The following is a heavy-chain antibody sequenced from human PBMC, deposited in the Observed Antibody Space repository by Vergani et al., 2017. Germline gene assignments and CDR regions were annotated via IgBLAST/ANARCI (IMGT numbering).Heavy chain of an antibody. V-gene: IGHV4-34*01. D-gene: IGHD3-10*01. CDR1: GEAFTGYY. CDR2: IKAGGST. J-gene: IGHJ6*02. Sequence: QVQLQQWGAGLLKPSETLSLKCAVYGEAFTGYYWNWIRQSPGKGLEWIAEIKAGGSTNYNPSLKSRVTISVDTSKNQFSLSLSFVTAADTAVYYCARGLEIRGVKIVQRFSYSSALDVWGQGTTVTVSS. CDR3: ARGLEIRGVKIVQRFSYSSALDV.